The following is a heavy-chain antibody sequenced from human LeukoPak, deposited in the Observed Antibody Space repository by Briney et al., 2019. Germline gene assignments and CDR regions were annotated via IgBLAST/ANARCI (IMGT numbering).Heavy chain of an antibody. D-gene: IGHD3-3*01. V-gene: IGHV3-23*01. CDR2: ISGSDGNT. J-gene: IGHJ4*02. Sequence: GGSLRLSCAASGFTFSSYVMSWVRQAPGKGLEWVSAISGSDGNTYYADSVKGRFTISRDNSENTLYLRMNSLRAEDTAIYYCAKDPGGYYYYFDYWGQGTLVTVSS. CDR3: AKDPGGYYYYFDY. CDR1: GFTFSSYV.